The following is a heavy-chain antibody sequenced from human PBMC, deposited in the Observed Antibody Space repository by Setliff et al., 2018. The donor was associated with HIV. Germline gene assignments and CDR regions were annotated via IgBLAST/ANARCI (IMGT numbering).Heavy chain of an antibody. Sequence: PSETLSLTCTVSGGSISSGGYYWSWLRQHPGKGLEWIGYIYYSGGTYYNPSLKSRVTISVDTSKNQFSLKLSSVTAADTAVYYCARVPTNPDFYNYYMDVWGKGTTVTVSS. CDR3: ARVPTNPDFYNYYMDV. CDR2: IYYSGGT. CDR1: GGSISSGGYY. V-gene: IGHV4-31*03. J-gene: IGHJ6*03.